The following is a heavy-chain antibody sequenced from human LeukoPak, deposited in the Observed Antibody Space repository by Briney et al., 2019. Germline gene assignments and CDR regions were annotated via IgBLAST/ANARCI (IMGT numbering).Heavy chain of an antibody. CDR2: ISSSSYI. J-gene: IGHJ6*02. V-gene: IGHV3-21*01. CDR3: ARDLVVVASTRSDGYYYGMDV. Sequence: GGSLRLSCAASGFTFSSYSMNWVRQAPGKRLEWVSSISSSSYIYYADSVKGRFTISRDNAKNSLYLQMNSLRAEDTAVYYCARDLVVVASTRSDGYYYGMDVCGQGTTVTVSS. D-gene: IGHD2-15*01. CDR1: GFTFSSYS.